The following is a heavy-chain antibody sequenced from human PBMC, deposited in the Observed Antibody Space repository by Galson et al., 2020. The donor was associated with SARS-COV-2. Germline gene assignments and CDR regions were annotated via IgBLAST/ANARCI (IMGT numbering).Heavy chain of an antibody. Sequence: PGGSLRLSCAASGFTVSSNYMCWVRQAPGKGLEWVSVIYGDGYTFHADSVKGRFSISRDNSRNMMFLKMNSLRVEDTALYYCVREPWVSDPFDIWGQGTMVTVSS. CDR3: VREPWVSDPFDI. CDR2: IYGDGYT. V-gene: IGHV3-53*01. CDR1: GFTVSSNY. J-gene: IGHJ3*02.